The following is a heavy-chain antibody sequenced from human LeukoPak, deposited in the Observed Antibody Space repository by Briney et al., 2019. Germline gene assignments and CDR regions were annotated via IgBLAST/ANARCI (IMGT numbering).Heavy chain of an antibody. CDR2: ISASGGDT. Sequence: GGSLRLSCAASGFTFSSYVVSWVRQAPGKGLEWVSGISASGGDTYYADSVKGRFSISRDNSKNTLYLQMNSLRAEDTAVYYCAKDLEAVAGDDYWGQGTLVTVSS. CDR3: AKDLEAVAGDDY. V-gene: IGHV3-23*01. D-gene: IGHD6-19*01. J-gene: IGHJ4*02. CDR1: GFTFSSYV.